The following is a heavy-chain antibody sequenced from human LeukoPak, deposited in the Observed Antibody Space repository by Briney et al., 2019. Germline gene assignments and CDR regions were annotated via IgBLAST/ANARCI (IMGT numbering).Heavy chain of an antibody. V-gene: IGHV4-34*01. CDR3: ARRGTAMVKRGTFDY. CDR2: INHSGST. D-gene: IGHD5-18*01. Sequence: SETLSLTCTVYGGSFSGYYWSWIRQPPGKGLEWIGEINHSGSTNYNPSLKSRVTISVDTSKNQFSLKLSSVTAADTAVYYCARRGTAMVKRGTFDYWGQGTLVTVSS. CDR1: GGSFSGYY. J-gene: IGHJ4*02.